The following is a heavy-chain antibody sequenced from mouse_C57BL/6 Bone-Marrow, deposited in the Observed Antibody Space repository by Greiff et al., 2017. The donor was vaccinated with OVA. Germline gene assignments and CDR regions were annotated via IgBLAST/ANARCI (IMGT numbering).Heavy chain of an antibody. CDR3: ARSYSNLYYYAMDY. D-gene: IGHD2-5*01. CDR2: IYPRSGNT. J-gene: IGHJ4*01. V-gene: IGHV1-81*01. Sequence: VQLQQSGAELARPGASVKLSCKASGYTFTSYGISWVKQRTGKGLEWIGEIYPRSGNTYYNEKFKGKATLTADKSSSTAYMELRSLTSEDSAVYFCARSYSNLYYYAMDYWGQGTSVTVSS. CDR1: GYTFTSYG.